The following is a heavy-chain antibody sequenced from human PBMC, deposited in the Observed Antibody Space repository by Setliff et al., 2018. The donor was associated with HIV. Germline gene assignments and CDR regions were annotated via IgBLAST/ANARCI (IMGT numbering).Heavy chain of an antibody. Sequence: SETLSLTCTVSGGSMNANHWSWIRQSPGKGPEWIAYIHVSGSTYFNPSLSSRVTISIDTSNNQFSPRLSSVTAADTAVYYCARTGYAFDVWGLGTMVT. CDR2: IHVSGST. J-gene: IGHJ3*01. CDR3: ARTGYAFDV. V-gene: IGHV4-59*08. CDR1: GGSMNANH.